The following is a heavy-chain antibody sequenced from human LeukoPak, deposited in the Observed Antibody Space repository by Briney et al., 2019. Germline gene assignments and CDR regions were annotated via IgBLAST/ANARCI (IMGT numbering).Heavy chain of an antibody. CDR2: IYYSGST. CDR3: ARAPRYCSSTSCYDAFDI. Sequence: SETLSLTCTVSGGSVSSGSYYWSWIRQPPGKGLEWIGYIYYSGSTNYSPSLKSRVTISVDTSKNQFSLKLSSVTAADTAVYYCARAPRYCSSTSCYDAFDIWGQGTMVTVSS. D-gene: IGHD2-2*01. J-gene: IGHJ3*02. CDR1: GGSVSSGSYY. V-gene: IGHV4-61*01.